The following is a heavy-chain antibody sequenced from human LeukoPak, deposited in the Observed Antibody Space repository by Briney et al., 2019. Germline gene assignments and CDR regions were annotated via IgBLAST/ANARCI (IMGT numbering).Heavy chain of an antibody. Sequence: SVKVSCKASGGTFSSYAISWVRQAPGQGLEWMGRIIPIFGTANYAQKFQGRVTITTDESTSTAYMELSSLRSEDTAVYYCARDTSSSXXWFDPWGQXTLVXXSS. V-gene: IGHV1-69*05. CDR2: IIPIFGTA. CDR3: ARDTSSSXXWFDP. J-gene: IGHJ5*02. CDR1: GGTFSSYA. D-gene: IGHD6-6*01.